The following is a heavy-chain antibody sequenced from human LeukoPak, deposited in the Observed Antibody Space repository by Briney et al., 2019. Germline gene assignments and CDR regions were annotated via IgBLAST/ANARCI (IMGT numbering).Heavy chain of an antibody. CDR2: IYYSGST. CDR3: ARHPVFRGFDY. CDR1: GGSISSSSYY. J-gene: IGHJ4*02. D-gene: IGHD3-10*01. V-gene: IGHV4-39*01. Sequence: PSETLSLTCTVSGGSISSSSYYWGWIRQPPGKGLEWIGSIYYSGSTYYNPSLKSRVTISVDTSKNQFSLKLSSVTAADTAVHYCARHPVFRGFDYWGQGTLVTVSS.